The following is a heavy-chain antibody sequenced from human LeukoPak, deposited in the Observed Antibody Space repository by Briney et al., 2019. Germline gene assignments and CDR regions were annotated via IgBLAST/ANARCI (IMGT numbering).Heavy chain of an antibody. J-gene: IGHJ4*02. D-gene: IGHD1-1*01. CDR1: GGSISSYY. CDR3: ARDLELERNRWDYFES. CDR2: IYYSGST. V-gene: IGHV4-59*01. Sequence: PETLSLTCTVSGGSISSYYWSWIRQPPGKGLEWIGYIYYSGSTKYKPSLKSRVTISVDTSKNQFSLKLSSVTAADTAVYYCARDLELERNRWDYFESWGQGAMVTVSS.